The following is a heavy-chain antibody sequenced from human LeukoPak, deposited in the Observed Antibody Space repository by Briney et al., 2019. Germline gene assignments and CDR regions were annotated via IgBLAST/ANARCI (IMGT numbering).Heavy chain of an antibody. J-gene: IGHJ4*02. CDR2: ICYTGNT. D-gene: IGHD3-22*01. Sequence: RPSETLSLTCAVSGGSISSTKTCGDWIRQPPGKGMEWIGTICYTGNTYYKPSLKSRVTISVDTSKNQFSLKLSSVTAADTAVYYCARWNYYDSSGYSYWGQGTLVTVSS. V-gene: IGHV4-39*07. CDR1: GGSISSTKTC. CDR3: ARWNYYDSSGYSY.